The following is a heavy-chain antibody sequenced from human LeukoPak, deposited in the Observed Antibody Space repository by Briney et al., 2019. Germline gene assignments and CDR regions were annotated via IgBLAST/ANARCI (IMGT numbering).Heavy chain of an antibody. V-gene: IGHV3-7*03. CDR1: GFTFSTYW. J-gene: IGHJ4*02. D-gene: IGHD6-13*01. CDR3: AKMSLRIAAAQNQIDY. Sequence: QPGGSLRLSCAASGFTFSTYWMGWVRQAPGKGLEWVAKIKPDGSEKDHVDSVKGRFTISRDNAKNSLYLQMNSLRAEDTAVYYCAKMSLRIAAAQNQIDYWGQGTLVTVSS. CDR2: IKPDGSEK.